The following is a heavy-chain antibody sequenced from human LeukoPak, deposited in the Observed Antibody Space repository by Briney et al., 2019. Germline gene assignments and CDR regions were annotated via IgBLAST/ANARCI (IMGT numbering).Heavy chain of an antibody. CDR2: ISWNSGSI. J-gene: IGHJ4*02. Sequence: GGSLRLSCAASGFTFDDYAMHWVRQAPGKGLEWVSGISWNSGSIGYADSVKGRFTISRDNAKNSLYLQMNSLRAEDTALYYCAKQTYYYGSGSYGCFDYWGQGTLATVSS. CDR1: GFTFDDYA. D-gene: IGHD3-10*01. V-gene: IGHV3-9*01. CDR3: AKQTYYYGSGSYGCFDY.